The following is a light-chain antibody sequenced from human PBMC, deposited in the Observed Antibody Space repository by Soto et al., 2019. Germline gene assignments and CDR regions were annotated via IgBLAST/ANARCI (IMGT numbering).Light chain of an antibody. CDR1: QGIRND. V-gene: IGKV1-17*01. CDR3: LQHSTYPLT. Sequence: DIQMTQFPSSLSASVGDRVTITCRASQGIRNDLAWYQQKPGKAPKRLIYAASSLQSGVPSRSSGSGSGTEFTLAISSLQPEDSATFYCLQHSTYPLTFGQGTKVEIE. J-gene: IGKJ1*01. CDR2: AAS.